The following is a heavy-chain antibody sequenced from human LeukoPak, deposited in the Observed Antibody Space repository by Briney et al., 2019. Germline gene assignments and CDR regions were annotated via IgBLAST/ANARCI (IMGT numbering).Heavy chain of an antibody. CDR3: ARDRYCSSTSCYLEQV. V-gene: IGHV4-34*01. CDR2: INHSGST. J-gene: IGHJ4*02. CDR1: GGSFSGYY. Sequence: SETLSLTCAVYGGSFSGYYWSWLRQPPGKGLEWIGEINHSGSTNYNPSLKSRVTISVDTSKNQFSLKLSSVTAADTAVYYCARDRYCSSTSCYLEQVWGQGTLVTVSS. D-gene: IGHD2-2*01.